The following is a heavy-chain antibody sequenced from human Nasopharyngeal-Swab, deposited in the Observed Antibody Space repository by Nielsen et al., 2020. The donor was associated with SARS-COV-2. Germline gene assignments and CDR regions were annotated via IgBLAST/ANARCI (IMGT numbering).Heavy chain of an antibody. J-gene: IGHJ3*02. Sequence: LSLTCAASGFTFSSYAMHWVRQAPGKGLEWVAFMSYDGSNKYYADSVKGRFTISRDNSNNTLYLQTSSLRPEDTAVYFCARARPRLSRSIAAAGLDTFDIWGQGTMVTVSS. V-gene: IGHV3-30-3*01. CDR2: MSYDGSNK. CDR3: ARARPRLSRSIAAAGLDTFDI. D-gene: IGHD6-13*01. CDR1: GFTFSSYA.